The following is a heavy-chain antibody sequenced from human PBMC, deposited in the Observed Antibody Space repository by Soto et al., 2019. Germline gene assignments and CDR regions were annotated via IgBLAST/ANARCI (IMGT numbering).Heavy chain of an antibody. D-gene: IGHD4-17*01. CDR1: GVPITSGAYY. Sequence: PSETLCLTFTLSGVPITSGAYYWTWVRQHPGKGLEWIGYIYYNGNTYFSPSLKSRLTISIDTSKNQLSLKLSSVTAADPAMDYCARARLRAVYAFDFWGQGTMVTVSS. CDR3: ARARLRAVYAFDF. V-gene: IGHV4-31*03. CDR2: IYYNGNT. J-gene: IGHJ3*01.